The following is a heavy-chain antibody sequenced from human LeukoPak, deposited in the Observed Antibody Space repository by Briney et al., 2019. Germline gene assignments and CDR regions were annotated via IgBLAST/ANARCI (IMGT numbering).Heavy chain of an antibody. CDR2: IYYSGST. CDR3: ASSGYYGSGNPQAH. CDR1: GGSISSYY. D-gene: IGHD3-10*01. Sequence: SETLSLTCTVSGGSISSYYWSWIRQPPGKGLEWIGYIYYSGSTNYNPSLKSRVTISVDTSKNQFSLKLSSVTAADTAVYYCASSGYYGSGNPQAHWGQGTLVTVSS. J-gene: IGHJ4*02. V-gene: IGHV4-59*01.